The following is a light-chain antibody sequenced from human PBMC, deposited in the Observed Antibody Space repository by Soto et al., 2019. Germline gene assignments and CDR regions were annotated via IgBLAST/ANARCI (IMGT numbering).Light chain of an antibody. J-gene: IGLJ1*01. V-gene: IGLV2-14*01. CDR2: QVT. Sequence: QSVLTQPASVSGSPGQSITISCTGTSSDFDLYKYVSWYQQHPGKAPKLMIYQVTNRPSGVSNRFSGSKSGNTASLTISGLQAEDEADYYCSSYTSSINYVFGTGTKVT. CDR1: SSDFDLYKY. CDR3: SSYTSSINYV.